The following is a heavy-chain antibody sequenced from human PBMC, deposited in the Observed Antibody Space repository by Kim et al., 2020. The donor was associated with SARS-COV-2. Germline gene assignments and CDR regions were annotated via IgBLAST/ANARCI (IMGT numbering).Heavy chain of an antibody. Sequence: SETLSLTCTVSGGSISSSSYYWGWIRQPPGKGLEWIGSIYYSGSTYYNPSLKSRVTISVDTSKNQFSLKLSSVTAADTAVYYCARQYKGSGSYYRGPWFDPWGQGTLVTVSS. CDR1: GGSISSSSYY. CDR3: ARQYKGSGSYYRGPWFDP. V-gene: IGHV4-39*01. J-gene: IGHJ5*02. D-gene: IGHD3-10*01. CDR2: IYYSGST.